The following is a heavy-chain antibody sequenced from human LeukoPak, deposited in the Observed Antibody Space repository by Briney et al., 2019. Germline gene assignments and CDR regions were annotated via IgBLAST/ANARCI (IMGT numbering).Heavy chain of an antibody. Sequence: ASVKVSCKASGGTFSSYAISWVRQAPGQRLEWMGWINAGNGNTKYSQKFQGRVTITRDTSASTAYMELSSLRSEDTAVYYCARDDSSGYYYYGMDVWGQGTTVTVSS. J-gene: IGHJ6*02. V-gene: IGHV1-3*01. CDR2: INAGNGNT. CDR3: ARDDSSGYYYYGMDV. CDR1: GGTFSSYA. D-gene: IGHD3-22*01.